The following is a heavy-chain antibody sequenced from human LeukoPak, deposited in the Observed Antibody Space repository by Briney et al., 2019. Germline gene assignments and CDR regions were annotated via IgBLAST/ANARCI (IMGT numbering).Heavy chain of an antibody. V-gene: IGHV5-10-1*01. D-gene: IGHD2-2*01. CDR3: ARRTRNWFDP. J-gene: IGHJ5*02. CDR2: IDPSDSYT. Sequence: GESLKISCKGSGYSFTSYWITWVRQMPGKGLEWMGRIDPSDSYTNSSPSFQGHVTISADKSISTAYLQWSSLKASDTAMYYCARRTRNWFDPWGQGTLVTVSS. CDR1: GYSFTSYW.